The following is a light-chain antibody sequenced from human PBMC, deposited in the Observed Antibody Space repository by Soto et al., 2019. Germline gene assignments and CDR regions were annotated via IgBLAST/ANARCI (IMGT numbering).Light chain of an antibody. CDR1: SSNIGAGYD. J-gene: IGLJ2*01. CDR2: SNT. V-gene: IGLV1-40*01. Sequence: QSVLTQPPSVSGTLGRRVTISCTGSSSNIGAGYDVQWYQQLPGTAPKLLIHSNTNRPSGVPDRFSASKSGTSASLAITGLQAEDEADYHCQSYDRSLSGVIFGGGTQLTVL. CDR3: QSYDRSLSGVI.